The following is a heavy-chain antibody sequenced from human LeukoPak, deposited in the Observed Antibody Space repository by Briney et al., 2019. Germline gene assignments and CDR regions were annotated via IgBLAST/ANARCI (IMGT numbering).Heavy chain of an antibody. J-gene: IGHJ4*02. CDR2: VYSSGIT. CDR1: GGSISNYY. Sequence: PSETLSLTCTVSGGSISNYYWSWIRQTAGKGLEWIGPVYSSGITKYNPSLKSRATLSVDTPKNQFSLRLNSVTAADTAVYYCARTVARGSLYYFEYWGQGVLVTVSS. CDR3: ARTVARGSLYYFEY. D-gene: IGHD3-10*01. V-gene: IGHV4-4*07.